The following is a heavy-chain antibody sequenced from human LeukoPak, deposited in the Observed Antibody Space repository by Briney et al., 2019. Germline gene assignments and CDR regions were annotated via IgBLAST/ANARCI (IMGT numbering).Heavy chain of an antibody. J-gene: IGHJ4*02. D-gene: IGHD3-9*01. Sequence: GEALKISCKGSGYIFNSYWIGWVRQMPGKGLQWMVIIYPGDSQTTYSPSFQGQVTISDDKSINTAYLQRRSLKASDTAMYYCARLMDYDILTGYYLAYFDYWGQGTLVTVSS. CDR2: IYPGDSQT. V-gene: IGHV5-51*01. CDR3: ARLMDYDILTGYYLAYFDY. CDR1: GYIFNSYW.